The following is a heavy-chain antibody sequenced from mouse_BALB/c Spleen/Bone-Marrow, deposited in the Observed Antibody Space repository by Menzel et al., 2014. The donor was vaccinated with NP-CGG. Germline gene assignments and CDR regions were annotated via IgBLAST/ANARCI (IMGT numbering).Heavy chain of an antibody. CDR2: ISTYYGDA. CDR3: AREGPWFAY. Sequence: VQLQQSGAELVRPGVSVTISCKGSGYTFTDYPMHWVRQSHAKSLEWIGVISTYYGDASYNQKFKGKATMTVDKSSSTAYMELARLTSEDSAIYYCAREGPWFAYWGQGTLVTVSA. V-gene: IGHV1S137*01. J-gene: IGHJ3*01. CDR1: GYTFTDYP.